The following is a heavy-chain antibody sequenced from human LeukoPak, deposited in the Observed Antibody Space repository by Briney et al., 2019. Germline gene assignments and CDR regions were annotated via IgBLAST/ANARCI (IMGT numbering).Heavy chain of an antibody. J-gene: IGHJ4*02. Sequence: GGSLRLSCAASGFTFSSYWMHWVRQAPGKGLVWVSRINRDGSSTSYADSGKGRFTISRDNSKNTLYLQMNSLRAEDTAVYYCAKGAPVRIAAAGPNFDYWGQGTLVTVSS. CDR2: INRDGSST. V-gene: IGHV3-74*01. D-gene: IGHD6-13*01. CDR1: GFTFSSYW. CDR3: AKGAPVRIAAAGPNFDY.